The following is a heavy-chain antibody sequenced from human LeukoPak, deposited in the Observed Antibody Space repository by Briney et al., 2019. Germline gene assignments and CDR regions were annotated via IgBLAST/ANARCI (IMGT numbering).Heavy chain of an antibody. CDR2: INPNRRAT. D-gene: IGHD4-17*01. V-gene: IGHV1-2*02. Sequence: VTVSCKGSGYTFTDYYMHWVRQARGQGGEWVGLINPNRRATTYSQKFQRTLTMTRDTSISTAYMELSRLRSDDTAVYYCARDYGDYVGSQPDYWGQATLVTVSS. CDR1: GYTFTDYY. CDR3: ARDYGDYVGSQPDY. J-gene: IGHJ4*02.